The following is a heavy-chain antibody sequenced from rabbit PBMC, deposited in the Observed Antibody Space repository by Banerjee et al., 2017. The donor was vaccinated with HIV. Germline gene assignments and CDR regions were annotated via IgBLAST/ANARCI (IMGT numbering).Heavy chain of an antibody. V-gene: IGHV1S45*01. CDR2: IYTGSSGST. D-gene: IGHD4-1*01. J-gene: IGHJ4*01. CDR3: ARDLAGVIGWNFNL. Sequence: QEQLEESGGDLVKPEGSLTLTCTASGFSFSSSYYMCWVRQAPGEGLEWIACIYTGSSGSTYYASWAKGRFTISKTSSTTVTLQMTSLTAADTATYFCARDLAGVIGWNFNLWGPGTLVTVS. CDR1: GFSFSSSYY.